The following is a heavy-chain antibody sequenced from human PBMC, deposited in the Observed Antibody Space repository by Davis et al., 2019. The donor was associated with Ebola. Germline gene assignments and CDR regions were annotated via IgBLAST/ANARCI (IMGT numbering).Heavy chain of an antibody. CDR3: ARRAGPYGDYEFFFES. Sequence: SETLSLTCTVSGGSISGYYWSWIRQPPGKGLEWIGEINHSGSTNYNPSLKSRVTISVDTSKNQFSLKLSSVTAADTAVYYCARRAGPYGDYEFFFESWGQGTLVTVSS. V-gene: IGHV4-34*01. CDR1: GGSISGYY. D-gene: IGHD4-17*01. CDR2: INHSGST. J-gene: IGHJ4*02.